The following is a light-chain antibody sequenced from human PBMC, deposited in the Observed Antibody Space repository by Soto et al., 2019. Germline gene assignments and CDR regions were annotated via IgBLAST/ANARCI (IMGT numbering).Light chain of an antibody. Sequence: QSVLAQPASVSGSPGQSITISCTGTSSDVGGHDYVSWYQQHPGKAPKLIIYEVRNRPSGVSNRFSGSKSGNTASLTISGLQAEAEADYYCSSYSSTTIVFGTGTKVTVL. CDR1: SSDVGGHDY. CDR3: SSYSSTTIV. CDR2: EVR. J-gene: IGLJ1*01. V-gene: IGLV2-14*01.